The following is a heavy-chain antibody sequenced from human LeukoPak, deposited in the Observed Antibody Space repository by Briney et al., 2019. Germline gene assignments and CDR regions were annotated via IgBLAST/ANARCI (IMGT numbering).Heavy chain of an antibody. Sequence: SGGSLRLSGAASGFTFSSYAMPWVRQAPGKGLEWVAVISYDGSNKYYADSVKGRFTISRDNSKNTLYLQMNSLRAEDTAVYYCARDWGYYDSSYAFDIWGQGTMVTVSS. J-gene: IGHJ3*02. V-gene: IGHV3-30-3*01. CDR3: ARDWGYYDSSYAFDI. D-gene: IGHD3-22*01. CDR1: GFTFSSYA. CDR2: ISYDGSNK.